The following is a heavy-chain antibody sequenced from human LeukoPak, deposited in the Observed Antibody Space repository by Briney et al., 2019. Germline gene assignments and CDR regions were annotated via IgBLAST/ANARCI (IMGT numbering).Heavy chain of an antibody. V-gene: IGHV3-33*06. J-gene: IGHJ4*02. Sequence: GRSLRLSCAASGFTFSSYGMHWVRQAPGKGLEWVAVIWYDGSNKYYADSVKGRFTISRDNSKNTLYLQMNSLRAEDTAAYYCAKEGEYYDSSGYCDYWGQGTLVTVSS. D-gene: IGHD3-22*01. CDR1: GFTFSSYG. CDR3: AKEGEYYDSSGYCDY. CDR2: IWYDGSNK.